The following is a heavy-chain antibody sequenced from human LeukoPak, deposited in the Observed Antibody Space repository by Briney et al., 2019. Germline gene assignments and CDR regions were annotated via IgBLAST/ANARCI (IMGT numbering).Heavy chain of an antibody. CDR1: GFTFSSYE. D-gene: IGHD3-22*01. V-gene: IGHV3-48*03. J-gene: IGHJ5*02. CDR3: ARDSSGYFHWFDP. CDR2: ISSSGSTI. Sequence: PGGSLRLSCAASGFTFSSYEMNWVRQAPGKGLEWVSYISSSGSTIYYADSVKGRFTISRDNAKNSLYLQMSSLRAEDTAVYYCARDSSGYFHWFDPWGQGTLVTVSS.